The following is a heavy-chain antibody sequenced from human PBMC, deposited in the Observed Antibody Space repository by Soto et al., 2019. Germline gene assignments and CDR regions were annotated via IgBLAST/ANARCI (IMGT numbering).Heavy chain of an antibody. J-gene: IGHJ6*02. CDR1: GYDFTTYW. CDR3: ARRIEAAGYNYYAVDG. D-gene: IGHD6-13*01. CDR2: IDPTDSNS. V-gene: IGHV5-10-1*03. Sequence: EVQLVQSGAEVKKPGESLRISCKGSGYDFTTYWIHWVRQMPGKGLEWIGRIDPTDSNSIYSPSLHGHVTISADKSISTTYMQWSSLKASDTAVYYCARRIEAAGYNYYAVDGWGQGTTGTVSS.